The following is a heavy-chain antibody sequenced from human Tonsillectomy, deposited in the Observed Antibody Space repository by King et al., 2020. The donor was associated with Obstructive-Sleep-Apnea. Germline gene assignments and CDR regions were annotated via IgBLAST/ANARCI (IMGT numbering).Heavy chain of an antibody. V-gene: IGHV4-34*01. Sequence: QVQLQQWGAGLLKPSETLSLTCAVYGGSFSGYYWSWIRQPPGKGLEWIGEINHSGSTNYNPSLKSRVTISVDTSKNQFSLKLSSVTAADTAVYYCARVRKVLTGYYFNWFDPWGQGTLVTVSS. J-gene: IGHJ5*02. CDR3: ARVRKVLTGYYFNWFDP. CDR1: GGSFSGYY. CDR2: INHSGST. D-gene: IGHD3-9*01.